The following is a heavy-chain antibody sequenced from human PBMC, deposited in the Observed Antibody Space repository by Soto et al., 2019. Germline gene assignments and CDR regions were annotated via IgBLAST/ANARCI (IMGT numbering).Heavy chain of an antibody. J-gene: IGHJ4*02. V-gene: IGHV3-23*01. CDR2: ISSRGGST. D-gene: IGHD4-17*01. CDR3: AKASTTVEFDY. CDR1: GFTFSNYA. Sequence: ESGGGLVQPGGSLRLSCAASGFTFSNYAMSWVRQAPGKGLEWVSTISSRGGSTYYADSVKGRFTISRDNSKNTLDVQMSSLRDEDTAVYYCAKASTTVEFDYWGQGTLVTVSS.